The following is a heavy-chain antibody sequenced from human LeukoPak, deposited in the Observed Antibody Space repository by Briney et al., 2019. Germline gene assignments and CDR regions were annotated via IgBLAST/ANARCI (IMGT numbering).Heavy chain of an antibody. Sequence: SETLSLTCTVSGGSISHYYWSWIRQSPGKGLEWIGEIHYSGSTNYNPALKSRITISVDTSKNQFSLKLSSVTAADSAVYYCASGSYGTLDYWGQGTLVTVSS. CDR3: ASGSYGTLDY. J-gene: IGHJ4*02. CDR2: IHYSGST. D-gene: IGHD1-26*01. V-gene: IGHV4-59*01. CDR1: GGSISHYY.